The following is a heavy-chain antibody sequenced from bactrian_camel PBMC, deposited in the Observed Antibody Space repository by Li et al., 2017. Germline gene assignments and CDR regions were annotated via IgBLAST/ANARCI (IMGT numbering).Heavy chain of an antibody. J-gene: IGHJ6*01. CDR3: VRIDFGY. CDR1: GYTYSSNC. V-gene: IGHV3S1*01. Sequence: HVQLVESGGGSVQAGGSLRLSCAASGYTYSSNCMGWFRQAPGKEREGVAAIYTGGGDTNYADSVKGRLTISRDNTKNMLYLQMNSLNADDTAVYYCVRIDFGYWGQGTQVTVS. CDR2: IYTGGGDT.